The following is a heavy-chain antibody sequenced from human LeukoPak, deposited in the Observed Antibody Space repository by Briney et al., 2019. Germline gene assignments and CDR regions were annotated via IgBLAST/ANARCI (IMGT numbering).Heavy chain of an antibody. CDR1: GGSISSGDYY. V-gene: IGHV4-30-4*01. CDR3: ARQRGDTAMVTPYYYYGMDV. J-gene: IGHJ6*02. CDR2: IYYSGST. D-gene: IGHD5-18*01. Sequence: PSETLSLTCTVSGGSISSGDYYWSWIRQPPGKGLEWIGYIYYSGSTYYNLSLKSRVTISVDTSKNPFSLKLSSVTAADTAVYYCARQRGDTAMVTPYYYYGMDVWGQGTTVTVSS.